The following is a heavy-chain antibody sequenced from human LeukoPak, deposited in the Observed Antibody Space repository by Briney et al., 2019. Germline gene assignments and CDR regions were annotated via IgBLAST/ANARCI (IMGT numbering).Heavy chain of an antibody. CDR1: GYTFTSYG. Sequence: ASVKVSCKASGYTFTSYGISWVRQAPGQGLEWMGWISAYNGNTNYAQKLQGRVTMTTDTSTSTAYMELRSLRSDDTAVYYCARDGGASSIAARRWFDPWGQGTLVTVSS. J-gene: IGHJ5*02. CDR2: ISAYNGNT. V-gene: IGHV1-18*01. CDR3: ARDGGASSIAARRWFDP. D-gene: IGHD6-6*01.